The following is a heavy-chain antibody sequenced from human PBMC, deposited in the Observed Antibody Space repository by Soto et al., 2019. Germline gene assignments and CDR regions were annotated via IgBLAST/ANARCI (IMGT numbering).Heavy chain of an antibody. D-gene: IGHD3-10*01. J-gene: IGHJ4*02. CDR2: VFHSGIT. Sequence: VQLRESGPGQVKTSGTLSLPCAVSGGSMKTTNWWSWVRQPPAKGLEWIGEVFHSGITRYNPSLKSCAAVSVDTSKNQFFLILAAVTAADTAVYYCTKVEAGSPFRYWGQGALVTVSS. V-gene: IGHV4-4*02. CDR1: GGSMKTTNW. CDR3: TKVEAGSPFRY.